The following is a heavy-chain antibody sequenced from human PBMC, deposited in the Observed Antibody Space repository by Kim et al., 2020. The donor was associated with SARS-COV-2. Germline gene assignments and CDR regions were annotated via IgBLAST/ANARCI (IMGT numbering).Heavy chain of an antibody. J-gene: IGHJ3*02. CDR1: GFTVSSNY. CDR2: IYSGGST. D-gene: IGHD6-13*01. V-gene: IGHV3-53*04. CDR3: TRARYRSSWYPTGAFDI. Sequence: GGSLRLSCAASGFTVSSNYMSWVRQAPGKGLEWVSVIYSGGSTYYADSVKGRFTISRHNSKNTLYLQMNSLRAEDTAVYYCTRARYRSSWYPTGAFDIWGQGTMVTVSS.